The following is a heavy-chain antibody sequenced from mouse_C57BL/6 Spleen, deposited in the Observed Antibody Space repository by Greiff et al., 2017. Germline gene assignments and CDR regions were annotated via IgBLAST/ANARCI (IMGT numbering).Heavy chain of an antibody. J-gene: IGHJ4*01. CDR1: GYTFTSYW. D-gene: IGHD2-10*02. Sequence: QVQLQQPGTELVKPGASVKLSCKASGYTFTSYWMHWVKQRPGQGLEWIGNINPSNGGTNYNEKFKSKATLTADKSSSTAYMQLCSLTSEDSAVDYCARERYGNYDDMDYWGQGTSVTVSS. CDR3: ARERYGNYDDMDY. V-gene: IGHV1-53*01. CDR2: INPSNGGT.